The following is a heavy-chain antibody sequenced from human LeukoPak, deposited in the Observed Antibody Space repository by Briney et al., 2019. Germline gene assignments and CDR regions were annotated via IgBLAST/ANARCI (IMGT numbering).Heavy chain of an antibody. CDR2: MNPNSGNT. CDR1: GYTFTSYD. V-gene: IGHV1-8*01. CDR3: ARVGSGWYGAAFDI. Sequence: GASVKVSCKASGYTFTSYDINWVRQATGQGLEWMGWMNPNSGNTGYAQKFQGRVTMTRNTSISTAYMELSSLRSEDTAVYCCARVGSGWYGAAFDIWGQGTMVTVSS. D-gene: IGHD6-19*01. J-gene: IGHJ3*02.